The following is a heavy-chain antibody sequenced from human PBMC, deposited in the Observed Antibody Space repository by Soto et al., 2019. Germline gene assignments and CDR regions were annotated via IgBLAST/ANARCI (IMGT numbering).Heavy chain of an antibody. CDR1: GFTFSSYD. Sequence: EVQLVESGGGLVQPGGSLRLSCAASGFTFSSYDMHWVRQATGKGLEWVSAIGTAGDTYYPGSVKGRFTISRENAKNSWYLQMNSLSAGDTAVYYCAREYRSYGFDYWGQGTLVTVSS. D-gene: IGHD5-18*01. V-gene: IGHV3-13*04. CDR2: IGTAGDT. CDR3: AREYRSYGFDY. J-gene: IGHJ4*02.